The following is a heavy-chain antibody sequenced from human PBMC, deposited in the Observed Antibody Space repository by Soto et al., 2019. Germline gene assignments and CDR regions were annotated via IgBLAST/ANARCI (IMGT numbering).Heavy chain of an antibody. CDR3: ARGSSSYYDYGMDV. D-gene: IGHD6-6*01. Sequence: SETLSLTCAVSGDSISRGGYSWTWIRQPPGKALEWIGNIYDSGSTSYNPSLKSRVTISVDRSKNQFSLKLTSVTAADTAVYFCARGSSSYYDYGMDVWGQGTTVTASS. V-gene: IGHV4-30-2*01. CDR2: IYDSGST. J-gene: IGHJ6*02. CDR1: GDSISRGGYS.